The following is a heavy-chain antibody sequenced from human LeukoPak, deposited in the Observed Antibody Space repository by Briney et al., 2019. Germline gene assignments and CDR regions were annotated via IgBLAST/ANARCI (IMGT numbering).Heavy chain of an antibody. Sequence: GGSLRLSCAASGFTFGSYSMNWVRQAPGKGLEWVSSISSSSSYIYYADSVKGRFTISGDNAKNSLYLQMNSLRAEDTAVYYCARDHWSGYAFDYWGQGTLVTVSS. CDR1: GFTFGSYS. CDR3: ARDHWSGYAFDY. J-gene: IGHJ4*02. D-gene: IGHD3-3*01. CDR2: ISSSSSYI. V-gene: IGHV3-21*01.